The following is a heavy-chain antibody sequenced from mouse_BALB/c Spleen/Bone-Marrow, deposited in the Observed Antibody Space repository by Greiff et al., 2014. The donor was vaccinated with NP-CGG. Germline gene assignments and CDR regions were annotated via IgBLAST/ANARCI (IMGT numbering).Heavy chain of an antibody. V-gene: IGHV1-7*01. CDR2: INPITGYI. Sequence: QVQLQQSGAELAKPGASVQLSCKASGYTFTSYWMHWVKQRPGQGLEWIGYINPITGYIEYNQKFKDKATLTADRSSSTAYMQLSSLISEDSAVYYCARSKYGNYVGFDYWGQGTTLTVSS. J-gene: IGHJ2*01. D-gene: IGHD2-10*02. CDR3: ARSKYGNYVGFDY. CDR1: GYTFTSYW.